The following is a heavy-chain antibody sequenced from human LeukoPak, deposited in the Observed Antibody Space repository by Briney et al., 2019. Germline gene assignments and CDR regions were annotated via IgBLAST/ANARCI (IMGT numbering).Heavy chain of an antibody. Sequence: GGSLRLSCAASGFTFSDYSMNWVRHAPGKGLEWVSSISSSSTYIYYADSVKGRFTISRDNAKNSLYLQMNGLRAEDTAVYYCARVRQRLVAYGMDVWGQGTTVTVSS. CDR2: ISSSSTYI. CDR3: ARVRQRLVAYGMDV. J-gene: IGHJ6*02. D-gene: IGHD6-13*01. V-gene: IGHV3-21*01. CDR1: GFTFSDYS.